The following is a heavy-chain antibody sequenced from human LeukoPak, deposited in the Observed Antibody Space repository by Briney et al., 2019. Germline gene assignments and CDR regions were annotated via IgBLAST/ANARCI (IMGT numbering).Heavy chain of an antibody. CDR2: IYHSGST. V-gene: IGHV4-59*11. CDR1: GGSISSHY. D-gene: IGHD6-13*01. CDR3: ARVYSSSWYQYFDY. Sequence: SETLSLTCTVSGGSISSHYWSWIRQPPGKGLEWIGYIYHSGSTNYNPSLKSRVTISVDTSKNQFSLKLSSVTAADTAVYYCARVYSSSWYQYFDYWGQGTLVTVSS. J-gene: IGHJ4*02.